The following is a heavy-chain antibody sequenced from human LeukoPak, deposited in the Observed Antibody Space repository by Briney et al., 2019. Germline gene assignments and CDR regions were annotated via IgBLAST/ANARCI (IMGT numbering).Heavy chain of an antibody. CDR3: ARGGDSSGYYFIDY. V-gene: IGHV4-34*01. CDR2: INHSGST. D-gene: IGHD3-22*01. Sequence: ETLSLTCAVYGGSFSGYYWSWIRQPPGKGLEWIGEINHSGSTNYNPSLKSRVTISVDTSKNLFSLKLSSVTAADTAVYYCARGGDSSGYYFIDYWGQGTLVTVSS. CDR1: GGSFSGYY. J-gene: IGHJ4*02.